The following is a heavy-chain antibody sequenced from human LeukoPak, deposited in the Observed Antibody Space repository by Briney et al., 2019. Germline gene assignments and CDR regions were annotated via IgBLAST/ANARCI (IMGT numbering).Heavy chain of an antibody. V-gene: IGHV1-18*01. CDR1: GYTFTSYG. CDR3: ARDMSSGHYYYYGMDV. J-gene: IGHJ6*02. Sequence: ASVKVSCKASGYTFTSYGIRWVRQAPGQGLEWMGWISAYNGNTNYAQKLQGRVTMTTDTSTSTAYMELRSLRSDDTAVYYCARDMSSGHYYYYGMDVWGQGTTVTVSS. D-gene: IGHD3-22*01. CDR2: ISAYNGNT.